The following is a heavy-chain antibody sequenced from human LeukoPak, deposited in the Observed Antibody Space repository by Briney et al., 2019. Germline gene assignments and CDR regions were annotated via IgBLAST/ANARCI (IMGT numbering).Heavy chain of an antibody. CDR3: ARDPLSYGGNSDAFDI. Sequence: ASVKVSCKASGYTFTSYAISWVRQAPGQGLEWMGGIIPIFGTANYAQKFQGRVTITADESTSTAYMELSSLRSEDTAVYYCARDPLSYGGNSDAFDIWGQGTMVTVSS. D-gene: IGHD4-23*01. CDR2: IIPIFGTA. CDR1: GYTFTSYA. J-gene: IGHJ3*02. V-gene: IGHV1-69*13.